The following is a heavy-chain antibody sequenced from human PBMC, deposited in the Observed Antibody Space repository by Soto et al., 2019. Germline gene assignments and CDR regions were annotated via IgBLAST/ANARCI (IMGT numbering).Heavy chain of an antibody. CDR2: ISASNGNT. D-gene: IGHD4-17*01. Sequence: QVQLVQSGAEVKKPGASVKVSCKASGYTFTNYGINWVRQAPGQWLEWMGWISASNGNTNYAQRVQGRVTMTTDTSTSTAYMELRSLRSDDTAVYYCARSQSGDYEGCGYWGQGTLVTVSS. CDR1: GYTFTNYG. CDR3: ARSQSGDYEGCGY. J-gene: IGHJ4*02. V-gene: IGHV1-18*01.